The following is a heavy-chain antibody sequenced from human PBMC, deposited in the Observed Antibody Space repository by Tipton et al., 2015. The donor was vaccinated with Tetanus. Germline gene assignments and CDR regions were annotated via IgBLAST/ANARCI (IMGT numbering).Heavy chain of an antibody. V-gene: IGHV1-18*01. D-gene: IGHD3-10*01. CDR3: ARGAKEGYYYGSGSYLNTYYYYGMDV. J-gene: IGHJ6*02. CDR2: ISAYNGNT. Sequence: QSGAEVKKPGASVKVSCKASGYTFTSYGISWVRQAPGQGLEWMGWISAYNGNTNYAQKLQGRVTMTTDTSTSTAYMELRSLRSDDTAVYYCARGAKEGYYYGSGSYLNTYYYYGMDVWGQGTTVTVPS. CDR1: GYTFTSYG.